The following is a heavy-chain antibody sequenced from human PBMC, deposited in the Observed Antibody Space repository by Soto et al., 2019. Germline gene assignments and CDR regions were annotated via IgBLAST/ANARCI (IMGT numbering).Heavy chain of an antibody. CDR3: ARDPHYGSYFDY. J-gene: IGHJ4*02. CDR2: IYYSGST. V-gene: IGHV4-61*01. CDR1: GGSVSSSNYY. D-gene: IGHD3-10*01. Sequence: SETLSLTCTVSGGSVSSSNYYWTWIRQPPGKGLEWIGYIYYSGSTNYNPSLKSRVTISVDTSKNQFSLKLSSVTAADTAVYYCARDPHYGSYFDYWGQGTLVTVSS.